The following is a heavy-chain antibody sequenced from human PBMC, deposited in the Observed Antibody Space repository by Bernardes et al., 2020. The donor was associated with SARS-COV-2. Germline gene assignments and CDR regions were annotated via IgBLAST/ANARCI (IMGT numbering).Heavy chain of an antibody. CDR1: VRSFTGYY. CDR2: INHSGNT. CDR3: ARGRTPMGRRHVKGAPKYFYF. J-gene: IGHJ2*01. D-gene: IGHD3-10*01. Sequence: PETLSPTGNANVRSFTGYYGNWTRQSPGKGLEWMGVINHSGNTYFNPSLESRVTVPTDTSKNQFSLELSSVTAAATAMYFCARGRTPMGRRHVKGAPKYFYFWCRARLVTVSS. V-gene: IGHV4-34*01.